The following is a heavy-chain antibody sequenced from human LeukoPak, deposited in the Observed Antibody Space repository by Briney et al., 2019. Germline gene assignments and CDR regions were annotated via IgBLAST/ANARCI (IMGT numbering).Heavy chain of an antibody. CDR2: IYSDGST. D-gene: IGHD2-15*01. J-gene: IGHJ5*02. V-gene: IGHV3-66*04. CDR3: ARQSGGPYNWFDP. CDR1: GFPFSSYG. Sequence: GGSLRLSCVASGFPFSSYGMHWVRQAPGKGLEWVSVIYSDGSTYYADSVKGRFTISRDKSKNTLYLQLNSLRAEDTAVYFCARQSGGPYNWFDPWGQGTLVTVSS.